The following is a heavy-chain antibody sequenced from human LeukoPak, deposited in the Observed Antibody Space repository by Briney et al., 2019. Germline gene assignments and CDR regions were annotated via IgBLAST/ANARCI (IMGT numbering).Heavy chain of an antibody. V-gene: IGHV3-7*03. D-gene: IGHD3-22*01. J-gene: IGHJ4*02. Sequence: GGSPRLSCAASGFTFSNYWMSWVRQAPGKGLEWVANIKGDGSYKYYVDSVKGRFTISRDNARSSVYLQMNTLRAEDTAVYYCATSADSSGNDWGQGTLVTVSS. CDR1: GFTFSNYW. CDR3: ATSADSSGND. CDR2: IKGDGSYK.